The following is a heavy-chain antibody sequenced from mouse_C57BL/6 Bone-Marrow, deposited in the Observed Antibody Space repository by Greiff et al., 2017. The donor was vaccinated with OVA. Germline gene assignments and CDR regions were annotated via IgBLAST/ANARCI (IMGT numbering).Heavy chain of an antibody. CDR2: INPSSGYT. CDR1: GYTFTSYW. D-gene: IGHD2-5*01. Sequence: VQLQQSGAELAKPGASVKLSCKASGYTFTSYWMHWVKQRPGQGLEWIGYINPSSGYTKYNQKFKDKATLTADKSSSTAYMQLRSLTDEDSSVYYCAHSNFDVWGTGTTVTVSS. V-gene: IGHV1-7*01. J-gene: IGHJ1*03. CDR3: AHSNFDV.